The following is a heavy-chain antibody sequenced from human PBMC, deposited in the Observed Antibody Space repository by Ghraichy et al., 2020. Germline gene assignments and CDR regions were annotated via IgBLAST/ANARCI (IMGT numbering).Heavy chain of an antibody. CDR1: GLSFSSFA. J-gene: IGHJ6*02. V-gene: IGHV3-23*01. Sequence: GSLRLSCTASGLSFSSFAMSWVRQAPGKGLEWVSSISASGGSTYYADSVKGRFTFSRDNFKNTLFLQMNSLRGDDTAIYYCARDPVVPGGAMDVWGQGTTVTVSS. D-gene: IGHD2-15*01. CDR2: ISASGGST. CDR3: ARDPVVPGGAMDV.